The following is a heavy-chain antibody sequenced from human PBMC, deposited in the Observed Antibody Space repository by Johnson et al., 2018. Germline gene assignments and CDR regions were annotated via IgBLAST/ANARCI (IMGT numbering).Heavy chain of an antibody. Sequence: QVQLVQSGGGVVQPGRSLRLSCAASGFTFSSHGMHWVRQAPGKGLEWVAVMWYDGSNKYYSDSVKGRFTISRDNSKNILYLQMNSLRAEDTAVYYCAKGPSSSLPEYYYSYMDVWGKGTTVTVSS. V-gene: IGHV3-33*06. CDR2: MWYDGSNK. D-gene: IGHD6-19*01. CDR3: AKGPSSSLPEYYYSYMDV. CDR1: GFTFSSHG. J-gene: IGHJ6*03.